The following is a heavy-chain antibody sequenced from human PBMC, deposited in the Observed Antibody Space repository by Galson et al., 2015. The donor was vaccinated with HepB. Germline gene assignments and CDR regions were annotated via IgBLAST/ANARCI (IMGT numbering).Heavy chain of an antibody. CDR3: ARVGPVGTTPFDY. J-gene: IGHJ4*02. Sequence: SVKVSCKASGYTFTSYGISWVRQAPGQGLERMGWINPNSGGTNYAQKFQGRVTMTRDTSISTAYMELSRLRSDDTAVYYCARVGPVGTTPFDYWGQGTLVTVSS. CDR1: GYTFTSYG. V-gene: IGHV1-2*02. CDR2: INPNSGGT. D-gene: IGHD1-26*01.